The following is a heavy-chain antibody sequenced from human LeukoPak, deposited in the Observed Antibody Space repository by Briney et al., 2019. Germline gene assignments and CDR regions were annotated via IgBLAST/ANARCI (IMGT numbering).Heavy chain of an antibody. J-gene: IGHJ4*02. D-gene: IGHD5-12*01. V-gene: IGHV3-74*01. Sequence: GGSLRLSCAGSGFTFSTYWMHWVRQAPGGGLVWVSGINTDGSTTSYADSVKGRFTIPRDNAKNTLYLQMTSLRVEDTALYYCAKESGYDVDLEYWGQGALVTVSS. CDR2: INTDGSTT. CDR3: AKESGYDVDLEY. CDR1: GFTFSTYW.